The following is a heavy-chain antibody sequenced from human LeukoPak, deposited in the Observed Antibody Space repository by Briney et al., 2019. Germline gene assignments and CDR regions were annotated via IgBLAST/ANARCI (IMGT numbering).Heavy chain of an antibody. CDR3: ALMTGGQVFRVLNWFDP. Sequence: SVKVSCKASGGTFNNYALNWVRQAPGQGLEWMGGIIPILGTKNYAQNFQGRVTITTDESTSTAYMELISLRSEDTAVYYCALMTGGQVFRVLNWFDPWGQGTLVTVSS. V-gene: IGHV1-69*05. CDR1: GGTFNNYA. J-gene: IGHJ5*02. D-gene: IGHD3-9*01. CDR2: IIPILGTK.